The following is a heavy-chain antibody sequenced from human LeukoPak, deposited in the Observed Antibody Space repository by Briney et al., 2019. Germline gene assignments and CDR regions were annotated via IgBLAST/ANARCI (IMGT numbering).Heavy chain of an antibody. D-gene: IGHD3-3*01. Sequence: GGSLRLSCAASGFTFSSYWMSWVRQAPGKGLEWVANIKQDGSEKYYVDSVKGRFTISRDNAQNSVYLQMSSLRAEDTAIYYCARDIRKRGYYDFWSDYYKGSPIYYGMDVWGQGTAVTVSS. CDR3: ARDIRKRGYYDFWSDYYKGSPIYYGMDV. CDR2: IKQDGSEK. CDR1: GFTFSSYW. J-gene: IGHJ6*02. V-gene: IGHV3-7*03.